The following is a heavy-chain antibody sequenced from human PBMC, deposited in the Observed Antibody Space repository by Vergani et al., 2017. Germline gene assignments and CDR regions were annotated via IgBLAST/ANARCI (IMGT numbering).Heavy chain of an antibody. D-gene: IGHD2-21*01. V-gene: IGHV4-39*01. CDR1: GASIRSSNYY. Sequence: QLQLQESGPGLVKPSATLSLTCSVSGASIRSSNYYWGWIRQPPGKGLEWIASIYYSGSTYYNPSLKSRVTISGDTSKNQFSLKLSSVTAADTAVYFCAAHYTVERLGKLGCIDPWGQGILVTVSS. CDR3: AAHYTVERLGKLGCIDP. CDR2: IYYSGST. J-gene: IGHJ5*02.